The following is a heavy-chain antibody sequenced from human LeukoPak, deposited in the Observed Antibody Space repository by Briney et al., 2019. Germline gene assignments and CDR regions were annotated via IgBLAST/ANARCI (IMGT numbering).Heavy chain of an antibody. D-gene: IGHD6-13*01. CDR3: ARGTIAAAGTPNWFDP. J-gene: IGHJ5*02. Sequence: PGGSLRLSCAASGFTFSSYSMNWVRQAPGKGLEWVSSISSSSSYIYYADSVKGRFTISRDNAKNSLYLQMNSLRAEDTAVYYCARGTIAAAGTPNWFDPWGQGTLVTVSS. V-gene: IGHV3-21*01. CDR2: ISSSSSYI. CDR1: GFTFSSYS.